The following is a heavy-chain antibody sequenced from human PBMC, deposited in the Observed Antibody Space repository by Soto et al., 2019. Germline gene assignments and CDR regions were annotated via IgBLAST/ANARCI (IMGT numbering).Heavy chain of an antibody. Sequence: EVPLVESGGGLVKPGGSLRLSCAVSGFTFSSYSMNWVRQAPGKGLEWVSSISSSSSYIFYADSVKGRFTISRDNAKNSLYLQMNSLRAEDTAVYYCARDHLSNAFDIWGQGTMVTVSS. J-gene: IGHJ3*02. CDR2: ISSSSSYI. V-gene: IGHV3-21*01. CDR1: GFTFSSYS. CDR3: ARDHLSNAFDI.